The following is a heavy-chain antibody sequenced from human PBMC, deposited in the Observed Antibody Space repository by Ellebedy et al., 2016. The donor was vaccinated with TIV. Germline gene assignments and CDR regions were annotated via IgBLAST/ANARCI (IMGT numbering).Heavy chain of an antibody. D-gene: IGHD1-26*01. CDR2: ISSSGSTI. CDR3: ARDTRFIDHQHNWFDP. CDR1: GFTFSDYS. V-gene: IGHV3-11*01. Sequence: GGSLRLSCAASGFTFSDYSMNWIRQAPGKGLEWVSSISSSGSTIYYAYSVKGRFIISRDNAKNSLYLQMNSLRAEDTAVFYCARDTRFIDHQHNWFDPWGQGTLVTVSS. J-gene: IGHJ5*02.